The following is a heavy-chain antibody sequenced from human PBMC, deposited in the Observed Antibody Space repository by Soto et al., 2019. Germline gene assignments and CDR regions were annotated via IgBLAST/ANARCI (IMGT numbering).Heavy chain of an antibody. CDR2: TYYRSKWYN. D-gene: IGHD2-2*01. V-gene: IGHV6-1*01. CDR3: ARLVGTSCLVARGERIPGSDP. CDR1: GDGVSANSAT. Sequence: QPLSLTCAISGDGVSANSATWDGVRRSPSRGLEWLGRTYYRSKWYNDYAVSVKGRITINPDTSNNQLSLQLNSVTPDDTAVYDCARLVGTSCLVARGERIPGSDP. J-gene: IGHJ5*02.